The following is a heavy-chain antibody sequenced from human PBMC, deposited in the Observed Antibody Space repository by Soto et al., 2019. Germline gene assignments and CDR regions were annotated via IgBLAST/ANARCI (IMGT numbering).Heavy chain of an antibody. CDR2: ISGHNGKA. Sequence: ASVKVSCKASGYTFKSYDVMWVRKAPGQGLEWMGWISGHNGKADYAKNFQGRVIMTTDTSTATETMDLRGLRADDTAVYYCARLSGDHSAFFSYGMDAWGQGTTVTVSS. CDR3: ARLSGDHSAFFSYGMDA. CDR1: GYTFKSYD. D-gene: IGHD2-21*01. V-gene: IGHV1-18*04. J-gene: IGHJ6*02.